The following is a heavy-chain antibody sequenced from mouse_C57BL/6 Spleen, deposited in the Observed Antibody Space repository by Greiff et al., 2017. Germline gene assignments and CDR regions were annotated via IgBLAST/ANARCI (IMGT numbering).Heavy chain of an antibody. CDR3: ARRRDYDVDY. J-gene: IGHJ2*01. CDR2: IDPSDSYT. Sequence: QVQLQQPGAELVMPGASVKLSCKASGNTFTSYWMHWVKQRPGQGLEWIGEIDPSDSYTNYNQKFKGKSTLTVDKSSSTAYMQLSSLTSEDSAVYYCARRRDYDVDYWGQGTTLTVSS. D-gene: IGHD2-4*01. V-gene: IGHV1-69*01. CDR1: GNTFTSYW.